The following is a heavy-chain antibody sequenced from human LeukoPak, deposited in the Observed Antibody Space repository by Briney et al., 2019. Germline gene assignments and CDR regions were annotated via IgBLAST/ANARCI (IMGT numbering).Heavy chain of an antibody. V-gene: IGHV3-30*02. Sequence: PGGSLRLSCAASGFTFSDYGMQWVRQAPGKGLEWVAFIRADGTNKHYADSVKGRFTISRDNPKNTLYLQMDSLRAEDRAVYYCARGNRVLGDAFDIWGQGTMVTVSS. CDR1: GFTFSDYG. D-gene: IGHD2/OR15-2a*01. J-gene: IGHJ3*02. CDR3: ARGNRVLGDAFDI. CDR2: IRADGTNK.